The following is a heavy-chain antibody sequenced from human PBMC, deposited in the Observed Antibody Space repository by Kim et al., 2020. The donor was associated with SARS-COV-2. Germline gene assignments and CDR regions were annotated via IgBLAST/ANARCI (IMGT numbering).Heavy chain of an antibody. Sequence: YANSVKGRFTISRDNSKNTLYLQMGSLRAEDMAVYYCARDRAAADDAFDIWGQGTMVTVSS. D-gene: IGHD6-13*01. V-gene: IGHV3-64*01. CDR3: ARDRAAADDAFDI. J-gene: IGHJ3*02.